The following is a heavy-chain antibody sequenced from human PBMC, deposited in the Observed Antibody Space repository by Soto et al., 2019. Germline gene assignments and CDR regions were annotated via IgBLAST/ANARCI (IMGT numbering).Heavy chain of an antibody. CDR1: GGTFSSSA. Sequence: QVQLVQSGAEMKEPGSSVKVSCKTSGGTFSSSAISWLRQAPGQGLEWMGGIIPLFRTPDYAQKFQGRVTIAADEYTSTAYMELSSLRSEDPAVYYCARDNDRLQLGGNYYYILDVWGQGTTITVSS. V-gene: IGHV1-69*12. J-gene: IGHJ6*02. D-gene: IGHD4-4*01. CDR2: IIPLFRTP. CDR3: ARDNDRLQLGGNYYYILDV.